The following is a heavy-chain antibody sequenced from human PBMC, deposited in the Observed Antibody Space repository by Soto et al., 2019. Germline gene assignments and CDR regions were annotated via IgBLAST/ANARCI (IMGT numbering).Heavy chain of an antibody. CDR2: IYPGDSDT. J-gene: IGHJ6*03. CDR1: GYSFTSYW. V-gene: IGHV5-51*01. D-gene: IGHD5-12*01. CDR3: ARLGGYSGYDYSYYYYMDV. Sequence: GESLKISCKGSGYSFTSYWIGWVRQMPGKGLEWMGIIYPGDSDTRYSPSFQGQVTISADKSISTAYLQWSSLKASDTAMYYCARLGGYSGYDYSYYYYMDVWGKGTTVTVSS.